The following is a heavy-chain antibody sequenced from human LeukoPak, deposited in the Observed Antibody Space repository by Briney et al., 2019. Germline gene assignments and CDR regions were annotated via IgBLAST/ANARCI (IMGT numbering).Heavy chain of an antibody. V-gene: IGHV3-64*01. CDR2: ISSNGGST. CDR1: GFTFSSCA. CDR3: ARAGILPNDY. Sequence: GGSLRLSCEASGFTFSSCAMHWVRQAPGKGLEYVSAISSNGGSTYYANSVKGRFTISRDNSKNTLYLQMGSLRAEDTAVYYCARAGILPNDYWGQGTLVTVSS. J-gene: IGHJ4*02. D-gene: IGHD2/OR15-2a*01.